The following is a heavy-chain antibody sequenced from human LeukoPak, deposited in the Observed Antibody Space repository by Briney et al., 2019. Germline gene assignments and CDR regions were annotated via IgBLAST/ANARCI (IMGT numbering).Heavy chain of an antibody. CDR3: EKDDAVDPLGAAGP. CDR1: GFTFSSYA. J-gene: IGHJ1*01. D-gene: IGHD6-13*01. CDR2: ISVSGFST. Sequence: GGPLRLSCAASGFTFSSYAMSWGGQAPGKGLERFSAISVSGFSTYYADSVKVRFTISRHNSKTPLYLQMNNLRPEDTAVIYFEKDDAVDPLGAAGPGGQGTMDIV. V-gene: IGHV3-23*01.